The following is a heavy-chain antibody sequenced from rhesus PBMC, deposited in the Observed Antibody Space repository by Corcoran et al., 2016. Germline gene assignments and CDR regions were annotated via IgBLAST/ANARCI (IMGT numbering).Heavy chain of an antibody. Sequence: QVQLQESGPGLVKPSETLSLTCAVSGGSISSSNWWRWFRQPPGKGLEWIGIFGGSSGTTYYNPSLKSRVTISKDTSKNQFSLKLSSVTAADTAVYYCARHPQYYYDSGYYTEDGLDSWGQGVVVTVSS. J-gene: IGHJ6*01. D-gene: IGHD3-28*01. CDR2: FGGSSGTT. CDR3: ARHPQYYYDSGYYTEDGLDS. CDR1: GGSISSSNW. V-gene: IGHV4-65*02.